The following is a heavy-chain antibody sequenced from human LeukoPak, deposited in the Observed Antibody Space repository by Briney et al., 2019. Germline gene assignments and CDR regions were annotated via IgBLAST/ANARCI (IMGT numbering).Heavy chain of an antibody. D-gene: IGHD3-22*01. CDR2: IYYSGSI. CDR3: ARDRWDSSGYYSLDY. J-gene: IGHJ4*02. V-gene: IGHV4-59*01. CDR1: GGSISSCY. Sequence: SETLSLTCTVSGGSISSCYWSWIRRPPGKGLEWIGYIYYSGSINYNPSPKSRVPISVDTSKNQFSLKLSSVTAADTAAYYCARDRWDSSGYYSLDYWGQGTLVTVSS.